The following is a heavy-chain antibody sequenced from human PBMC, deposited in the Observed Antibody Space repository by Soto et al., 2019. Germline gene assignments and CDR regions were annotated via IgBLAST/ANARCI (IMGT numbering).Heavy chain of an antibody. V-gene: IGHV4-59*01. D-gene: IGHD5-18*01. Sequence: SETLSLTCTVSGGSISSYYWSWIRQPPGKGLEWIGYIYYSGSTNYNPSLKSRVTISVDTSKNQFSLKLSSVTAADTAVYYCARVRSGYSYGFIDYWGQGTLVTVSS. CDR2: IYYSGST. CDR1: GGSISSYY. J-gene: IGHJ4*02. CDR3: ARVRSGYSYGFIDY.